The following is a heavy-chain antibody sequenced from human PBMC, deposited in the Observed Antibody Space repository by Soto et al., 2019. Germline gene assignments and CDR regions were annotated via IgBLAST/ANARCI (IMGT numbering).Heavy chain of an antibody. CDR1: GGTFSSYA. Sequence: VASVKVSCKASGGTFSSYAISWVRQAPGQGLEWMGGIIPIFGTANYAQKFQGRVTITADESTSTAYMELSSLRSEDTAVYYCARELDYGSGSYADYWGQGTLVTVSS. CDR3: ARELDYGSGSYADY. D-gene: IGHD3-10*01. V-gene: IGHV1-69*13. J-gene: IGHJ4*02. CDR2: IIPIFGTA.